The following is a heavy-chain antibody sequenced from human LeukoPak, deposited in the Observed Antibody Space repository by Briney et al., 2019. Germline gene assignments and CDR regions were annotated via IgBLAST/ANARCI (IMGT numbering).Heavy chain of an antibody. CDR3: ARVLDYYDSSGYYKYYYYYYMDV. Sequence: SETLSLTCTVSGGSISSYYWSWIRQPPGKGLEWIGYIYYSGSTNYNPSLKSRVTISVDTSKNQFSLKLSSVTAADTAVYYCARVLDYYDSSGYYKYYYYYYMDVWGKGTTVTVSS. CDR1: GGSISSYY. D-gene: IGHD3-22*01. V-gene: IGHV4-59*01. J-gene: IGHJ6*03. CDR2: IYYSGST.